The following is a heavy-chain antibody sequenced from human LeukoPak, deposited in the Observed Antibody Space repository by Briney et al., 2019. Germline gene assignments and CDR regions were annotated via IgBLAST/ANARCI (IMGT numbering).Heavy chain of an antibody. V-gene: IGHV4-39*07. J-gene: IGHJ4*02. CDR1: GASISSTIYY. CDR2: GFYSENT. Sequence: SETLSLTCTVSGASISSTIYYWGWIRQPPGKGLEWIWSGFYSENTYYNPSLKSRVTISVDTSKNQFSLNLNSVTAADTAVYFCASGTWVTPFDYWGQGTLVPVSS. CDR3: ASGTWVTPFDY. D-gene: IGHD2-21*02.